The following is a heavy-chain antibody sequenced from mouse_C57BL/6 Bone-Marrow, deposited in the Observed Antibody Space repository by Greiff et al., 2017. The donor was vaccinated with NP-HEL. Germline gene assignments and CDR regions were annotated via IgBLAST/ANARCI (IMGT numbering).Heavy chain of an antibody. Sequence: DVKLVESGGGLVQPGGSLKLSCEASGFTFSDYGMAWVRQAPGQGPEWVAFISTFAYSIYYADTVTGRFTLSRENATNTLYLEMSSLKTEDTTMYYGARRGAYYDGIISYYYAIDYWGQGTSVTVSA. J-gene: IGHJ4*01. CDR2: ISTFAYSI. CDR1: GFTFSDYG. CDR3: ARRGAYYDGIISYYYAIDY. V-gene: IGHV5-15*04. D-gene: IGHD1-1*01.